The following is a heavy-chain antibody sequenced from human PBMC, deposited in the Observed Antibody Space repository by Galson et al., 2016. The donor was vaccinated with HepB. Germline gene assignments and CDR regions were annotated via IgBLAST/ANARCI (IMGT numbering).Heavy chain of an antibody. D-gene: IGHD5-24*01. V-gene: IGHV3-66*01. CDR2: IYSGGST. Sequence: SLRLSCAASGFTVSSNYMTWVRQAPGKGLEWVSVIYSGGSTYYADSVKGRFTISRDNSKNTLHLQMNSLRAEDTAVYYCARVSDGYNTAPVDYWGQGTLVTVSS. CDR1: GFTVSSNY. J-gene: IGHJ4*02. CDR3: ARVSDGYNTAPVDY.